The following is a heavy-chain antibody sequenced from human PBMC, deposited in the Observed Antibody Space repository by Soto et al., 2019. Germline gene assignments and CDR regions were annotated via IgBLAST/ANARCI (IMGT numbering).Heavy chain of an antibody. CDR1: RYTIGCQS. CDR3: GRCRIGQRVVFY. D-gene: IGHD2-21*01. V-gene: IGHV1-2*02. CDR2: IGPESGAT. Sequence: GASAAHTGRAPRYTIGCQSLHSVRKAPKQGPEWMGEIGPESGATRYAQRSQGRVTMTRDMSITTVYMELNNLSPDDTAVYYYGRCRIGQRVVFYWGQGPPVTVSS. J-gene: IGHJ4*02.